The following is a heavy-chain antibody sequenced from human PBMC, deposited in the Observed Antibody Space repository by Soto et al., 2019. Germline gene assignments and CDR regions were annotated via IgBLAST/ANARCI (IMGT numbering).Heavy chain of an antibody. D-gene: IGHD1-26*01. Sequence: SETLSLTCAVSGGSISSGGYSWSWIRQPPGKGLEWIGYIYHSGSTYYNPSLKSRVTISVDRSKNQFSLKLSSVTAADTAVYYCAREGIGRGGRENWFDPWGQGTLVTVSS. J-gene: IGHJ5*02. CDR1: GGSISSGGYS. V-gene: IGHV4-30-2*01. CDR2: IYHSGST. CDR3: AREGIGRGGRENWFDP.